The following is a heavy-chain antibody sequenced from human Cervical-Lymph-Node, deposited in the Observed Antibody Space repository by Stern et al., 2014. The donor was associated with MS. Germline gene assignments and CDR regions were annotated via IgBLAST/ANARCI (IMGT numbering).Heavy chain of an antibody. Sequence: VQLEESGPGLVKPSETLSLTCTVSGGSIGRSSYYWGWIRQPPGKGLEWIGHIFYTGSTFYDPSLKSRVTLSADTSNNPFSLTLNSVTAADTAVYYCARGAGVFDSWGQGTLVTVSP. V-gene: IGHV4-39*02. J-gene: IGHJ4*02. CDR3: ARGAGVFDS. CDR1: GGSIGRSSYY. CDR2: IFYTGST. D-gene: IGHD6-19*01.